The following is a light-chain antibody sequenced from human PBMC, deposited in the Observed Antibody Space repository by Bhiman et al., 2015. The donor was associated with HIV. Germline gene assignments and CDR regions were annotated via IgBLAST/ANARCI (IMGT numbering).Light chain of an antibody. V-gene: IGLV2-14*02. Sequence: QSALTQPASVSGSPGQSITISCTGTSSDVGSYNLVSWYQQHPGKAPKLMIFDVSERPSGVSNRFSGSKSGNTASLTISGLQAEDEADYYCSSLTSSLTYVFGTGTNVTVL. CDR3: SSLTSSLTYV. J-gene: IGLJ1*01. CDR1: SSDVGSYNL. CDR2: DVS.